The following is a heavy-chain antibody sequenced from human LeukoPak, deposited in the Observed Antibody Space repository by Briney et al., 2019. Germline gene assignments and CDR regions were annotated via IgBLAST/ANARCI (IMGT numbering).Heavy chain of an antibody. D-gene: IGHD6-13*01. V-gene: IGHV4-38-2*02. CDR1: GYSISSGYY. Sequence: PSETLSRTCTVSGYSISSGYYWGWIRQPPGKGLEWIGNIYHSGSTYYNPSLKSRVTISVDTSKNQFSLKLNSVTAADTAVYYCAREGSSWYDYWGQGTLVTVSS. CDR3: AREGSSWYDY. J-gene: IGHJ4*02. CDR2: IYHSGST.